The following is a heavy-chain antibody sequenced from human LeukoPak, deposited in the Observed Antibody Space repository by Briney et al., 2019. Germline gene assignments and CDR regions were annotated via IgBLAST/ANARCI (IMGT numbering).Heavy chain of an antibody. CDR3: ARTDCSSNSCYGAYRDYHYSGMDV. V-gene: IGHV1-18*01. D-gene: IGHD2-2*01. CDR1: GYTFTSYG. CDR2: ISAYNGNT. Sequence: ASVKVSCKASGYTFTSYGISWVRQAPGQGLEWMGWISAYNGNTNYAQKLQGRVTMTTDTSTSTAYMELRNLRSDDTAVYYCARTDCSSNSCYGAYRDYHYSGMDVWGQGTTVTVSS. J-gene: IGHJ6*02.